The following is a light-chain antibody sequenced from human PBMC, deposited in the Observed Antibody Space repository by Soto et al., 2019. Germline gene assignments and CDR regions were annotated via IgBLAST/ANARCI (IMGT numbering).Light chain of an antibody. J-gene: IGKJ2*01. CDR1: QSISAW. CDR3: QQYSGYPHT. Sequence: DIQMTQSPSTLSASVGDRVTITCRASQSISAWLAWYQQKPGKAPKLLIYKASSLRNGVPSRFSGSGSGTEITLTIYSRQPDDFASYYCQQYSGYPHTFGQGTKLEIK. CDR2: KAS. V-gene: IGKV1-5*03.